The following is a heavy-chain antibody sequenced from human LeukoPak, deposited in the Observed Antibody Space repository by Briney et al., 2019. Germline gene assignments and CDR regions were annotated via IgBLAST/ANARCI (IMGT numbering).Heavy chain of an antibody. D-gene: IGHD1-26*01. CDR2: IRFDGSNK. V-gene: IGHV3-30*02. CDR3: AKDLRERGYYYYYMDV. CDR1: GFTSSSYG. J-gene: IGHJ6*03. Sequence: GGSLRLSCAASGFTSSSYGMHWVRQAPGKGLEWVAFIRFDGSNKYYADSVKGRFTISRDNSKNTLYLQMNSLRAEDTAVLYCAKDLRERGYYYYYMDVWGKGTTVTVSS.